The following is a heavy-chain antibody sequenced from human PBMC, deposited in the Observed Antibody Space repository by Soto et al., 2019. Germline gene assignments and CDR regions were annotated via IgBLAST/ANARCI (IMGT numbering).Heavy chain of an antibody. D-gene: IGHD3-9*01. CDR2: IYYSGST. CDR3: ATYLLLTGYNFDY. CDR1: GGSISSSSYY. J-gene: IGHJ4*02. Sequence: QLQLQESGPGLVKPSETLSLTCTVSGGSISSSSYYWGWIRQPPGKGLEWIGSIYYSGSTYYNPSLKSRVTISVDTSKNQFSLKLSSVTAADTAVYYCATYLLLTGYNFDYWGQGTLVTVSS. V-gene: IGHV4-39*01.